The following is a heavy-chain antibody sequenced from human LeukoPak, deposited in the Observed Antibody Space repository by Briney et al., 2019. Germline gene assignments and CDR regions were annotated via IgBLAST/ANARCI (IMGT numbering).Heavy chain of an antibody. CDR1: GYTFTSYD. Sequence: ASVKVSCKASGYTFTSYDINWVRQGTGQGLEWMGWMNPNSGNTGYAQKFQGRVTMTRNTSISTAYMELSSLRSEDTAVYYCARGKKRAYSSSWYGYWGQGTLVTVSS. CDR2: MNPNSGNT. J-gene: IGHJ4*02. CDR3: ARGKKRAYSSSWYGY. V-gene: IGHV1-8*01. D-gene: IGHD6-13*01.